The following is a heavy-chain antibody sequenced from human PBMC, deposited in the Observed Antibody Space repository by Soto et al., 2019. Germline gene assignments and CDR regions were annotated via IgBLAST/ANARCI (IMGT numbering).Heavy chain of an antibody. Sequence: EVQLLESGGGLVQPGESLRLSCAASGFTFSSYAMSWVRQAPGKGLEWVAGISDSGGSTYYADSVKGRFTISRDNSKNTMYLQMNSLRAEDTAVYYCAKGRGPVTTNFDYWGQGTLVTVSS. J-gene: IGHJ4*02. CDR2: ISDSGGST. CDR1: GFTFSSYA. D-gene: IGHD4-17*01. V-gene: IGHV3-23*01. CDR3: AKGRGPVTTNFDY.